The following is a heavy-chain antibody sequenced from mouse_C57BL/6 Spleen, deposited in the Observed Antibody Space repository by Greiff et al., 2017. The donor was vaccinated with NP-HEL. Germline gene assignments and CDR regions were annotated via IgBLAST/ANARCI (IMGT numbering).Heavy chain of an antibody. J-gene: IGHJ4*01. D-gene: IGHD2-3*01. Sequence: EVQVVESGGGLVKPGGSLKLSCAASGFTFSSYAMSWVRQTPEKRLEWVATISDGGSYTYYPDNVKGRFTISRDNAKNNLYLQMSHLKSEDTAMYYCARDDGNYAMDYWGQGTSVTVSS. CDR3: ARDDGNYAMDY. V-gene: IGHV5-4*01. CDR1: GFTFSSYA. CDR2: ISDGGSYT.